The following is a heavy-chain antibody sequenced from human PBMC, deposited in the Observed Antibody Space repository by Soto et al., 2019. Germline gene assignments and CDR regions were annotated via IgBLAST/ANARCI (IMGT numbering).Heavy chain of an antibody. Sequence: SETLSLTCTVSGDSISGYYWSWIRQAPGKGLEWIGYTYYTGRTDYNPSLKSRVTMSVDTSKNQFSLKLTSVSAADTAVYYCARGGWYNDFWGQGSLVTVSS. D-gene: IGHD6-19*01. J-gene: IGHJ4*02. V-gene: IGHV4-59*01. CDR1: GDSISGYY. CDR2: TYYTGRT. CDR3: ARGGWYNDF.